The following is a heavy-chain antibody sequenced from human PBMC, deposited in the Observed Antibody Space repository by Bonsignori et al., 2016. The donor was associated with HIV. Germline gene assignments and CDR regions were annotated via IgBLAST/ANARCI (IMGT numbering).Heavy chain of an antibody. D-gene: IGHD3-22*01. CDR2: IYYSGST. J-gene: IGHJ4*02. CDR3: ARDGELVITTLGIPYYFDY. Sequence: WIRQPPGKGLEWIGSIYYSGSTYYNPSLKSRVTISVDTSKNQFSLKLSLVTAADTAVYYCARDGELVITTLGIPYYFDYWGQGTLVTVSS. V-gene: IGHV4-39*07.